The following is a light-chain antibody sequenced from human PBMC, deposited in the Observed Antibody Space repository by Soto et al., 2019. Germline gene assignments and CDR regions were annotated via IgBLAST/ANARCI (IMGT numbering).Light chain of an antibody. CDR3: MQSLHTPLT. J-gene: IGKJ1*01. V-gene: IGKV2-28*01. CDR1: QSLLNSNGYNC. Sequence: DIVMTQSSLSLPVTPGEPASISCRSSQSLLNSNGYNCLEWYLQKPGQSPQLLVYLGSNRASGVPDRFSGSGSGTDFTLKISRVEAEDVGVYFCMQSLHTPLTFGQGTKVEIK. CDR2: LGS.